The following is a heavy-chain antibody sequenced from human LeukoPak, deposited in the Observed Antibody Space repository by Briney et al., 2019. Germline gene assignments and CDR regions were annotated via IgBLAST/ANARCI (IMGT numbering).Heavy chain of an antibody. V-gene: IGHV1-69*04. CDR2: IIPILGIA. Sequence: SVKVSCKASGGTFSGYTISWVRQAPGQGLEWMGRIIPILGIANYAQKFQGRVTITADKSTSTAYMELSSLRSEDTAVYYCARDDGYYDFWSGSRWFDPWGQGTLVTVSS. J-gene: IGHJ5*02. CDR1: GGTFSGYT. CDR3: ARDDGYYDFWSGSRWFDP. D-gene: IGHD3-3*01.